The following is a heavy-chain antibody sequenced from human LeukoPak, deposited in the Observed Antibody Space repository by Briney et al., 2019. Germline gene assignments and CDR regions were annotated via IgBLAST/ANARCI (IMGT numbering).Heavy chain of an antibody. J-gene: IGHJ4*02. Sequence: PGGTLRLFCAVSGITFSNHGMNWVRQAPGKGLEWVSGVSTSGDVKWYADSVKGRFIISRDNSKNTLYLQMNSLRAEDTAVYYCAQDGASIRFDNWGQGTLVTVSS. CDR2: VSTSGDVK. CDR3: AQDGASIRFDN. CDR1: GITFSNHG. D-gene: IGHD3-16*01. V-gene: IGHV3-23*01.